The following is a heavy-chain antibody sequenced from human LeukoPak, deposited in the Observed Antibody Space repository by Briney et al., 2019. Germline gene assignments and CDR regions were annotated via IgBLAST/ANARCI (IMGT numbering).Heavy chain of an antibody. CDR1: GGSISSYY. J-gene: IGHJ6*02. CDR3: ARVMNSSGYLPYYYYGMDV. D-gene: IGHD3-22*01. Sequence: KPSETLSLTCTVSGGSISSYYWSWIRQPPGKGLEWIGYIYYSGSTNYNPSLKSRVTISVDTSKNQFSLKLSSVTAADTAVYYCARVMNSSGYLPYYYYGMDVWGQGTTVTVSS. CDR2: IYYSGST. V-gene: IGHV4-59*01.